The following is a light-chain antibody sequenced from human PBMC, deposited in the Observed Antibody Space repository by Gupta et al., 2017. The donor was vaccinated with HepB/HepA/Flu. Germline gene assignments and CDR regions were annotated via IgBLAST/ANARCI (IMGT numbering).Light chain of an antibody. V-gene: IGKV1-39*01. CDR2: AAS. CDR3: QHSYSTPLT. CDR1: QSISSY. Sequence: DIQMTQSPSSLSASVGDRVTITCRASQSISSYLNWYQQKPGKAPKLLIYAASSVQSGVPSRFSGRGSGTDFTLTISRQQPEDFANYYCQHSYSTPLTFGGGTKVEIK. J-gene: IGKJ4*01.